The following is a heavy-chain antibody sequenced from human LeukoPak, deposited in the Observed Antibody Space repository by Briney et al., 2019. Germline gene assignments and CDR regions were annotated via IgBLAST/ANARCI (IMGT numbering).Heavy chain of an antibody. D-gene: IGHD3-10*01. CDR3: AKVGSGGFYFDN. Sequence: GGSLRLSCAASGFTFNSDWMNWVRQAPGKGLEWVANIKEDGSEKYYMDSVKGRFTISRDSAKNSLYLQMSSLRVEDTALYYCAKVGSGGFYFDNWGQGTLVTVSS. V-gene: IGHV3-7*03. CDR2: IKEDGSEK. CDR1: GFTFNSDW. J-gene: IGHJ4*02.